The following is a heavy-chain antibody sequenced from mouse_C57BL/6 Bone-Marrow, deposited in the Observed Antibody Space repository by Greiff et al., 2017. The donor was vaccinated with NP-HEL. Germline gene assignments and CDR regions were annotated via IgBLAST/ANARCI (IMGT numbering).Heavy chain of an antibody. D-gene: IGHD1-1*01. V-gene: IGHV14-3*01. J-gene: IGHJ2*01. CDR1: GFNIKNTY. Sequence: EVQLVESVAELVRPGASVKLSCTASGFNIKNTYMHWVKQRPEQGLEWIGRIDPANGNTKYAPKFQGKATITADTSSNTAYLQLSSLTSEDTAIYYCAPIYYYGSSPHYFDYWGQGTTLTVSS. CDR3: APIYYYGSSPHYFDY. CDR2: IDPANGNT.